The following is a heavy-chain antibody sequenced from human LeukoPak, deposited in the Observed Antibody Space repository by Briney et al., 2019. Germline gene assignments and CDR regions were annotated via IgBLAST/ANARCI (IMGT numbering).Heavy chain of an antibody. CDR1: GYTFTGYY. CDR3: ARDSYYYDSSGYSSWFDP. V-gene: IGHV1-2*06. Sequence: ASVTVSCKASGYTFTGYYMHWVRQAPGQGLEWMGRINPNSGGTNYAQKFQGRVTMTRDTSISTAYMELSRLRSDDTAVYYCARDSYYYDSSGYSSWFDPWGQGTLVTVSS. J-gene: IGHJ5*02. D-gene: IGHD3-22*01. CDR2: INPNSGGT.